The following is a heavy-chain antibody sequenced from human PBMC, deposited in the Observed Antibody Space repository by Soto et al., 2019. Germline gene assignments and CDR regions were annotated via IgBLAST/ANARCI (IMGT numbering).Heavy chain of an antibody. D-gene: IGHD5-12*01. V-gene: IGHV3-13*01. Sequence: EVQLVESGGGLVQPGGSLRLSCAASGFTFSSYDMHWVRQATGKGLEWVSAIGTAGDTYYPGSVKGRFTISRENAKNSLYLQMNSLRAGDTAVYYCARGAEMATINWYFDLWGRGTLVTVSS. CDR1: GFTFSSYD. CDR3: ARGAEMATINWYFDL. CDR2: IGTAGDT. J-gene: IGHJ2*01.